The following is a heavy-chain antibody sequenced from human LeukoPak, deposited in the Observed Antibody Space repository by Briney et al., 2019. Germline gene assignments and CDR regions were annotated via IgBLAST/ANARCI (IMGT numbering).Heavy chain of an antibody. CDR2: ISSSSSYI. V-gene: IGHV3-21*01. CDR1: GFSFTTNA. Sequence: GGSLRLSCAASGFSFTTNAMNWVRQAPGKGLEWVSSISSSSSYIYYADSVKGRFTISRDNAKNSLYLQMNSLRAEDTAVYYCARDQARNFDYWDQGTLVTASS. D-gene: IGHD6-6*01. J-gene: IGHJ4*02. CDR3: ARDQARNFDY.